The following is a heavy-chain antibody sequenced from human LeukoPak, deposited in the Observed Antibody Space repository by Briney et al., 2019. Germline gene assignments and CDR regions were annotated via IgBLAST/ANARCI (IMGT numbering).Heavy chain of an antibody. J-gene: IGHJ3*02. V-gene: IGHV3-9*01. D-gene: IGHD3-10*01. CDR2: ISWNSGSI. CDR3: AKDISPTTMVRGANAFDI. Sequence: GGSLRLSCAASGFTFDDYAMHWVRRAPGKGLEWVSGISWNSGSIGYADSVKGRFTISRDNAKNSLYLQMNSLRAEDTALYYCAKDISPTTMVRGANAFDIWGQGTMVTVSS. CDR1: GFTFDDYA.